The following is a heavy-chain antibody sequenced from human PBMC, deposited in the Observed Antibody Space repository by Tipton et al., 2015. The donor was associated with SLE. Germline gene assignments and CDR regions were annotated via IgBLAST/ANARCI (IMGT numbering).Heavy chain of an antibody. CDR3: ARAQPSSWHPFDY. D-gene: IGHD6-13*01. CDR2: IYYSGST. CDR1: GGSVASTYY. Sequence: TLSLTCTVSGGSVASTYYWGWIRQPPGKGLEWIGSIYYSGSTYYNPSLKSRVTISVDTSKNQFSLKLSSVTAADTAVYYCARAQPSSWHPFDYWGQGTLVTVSS. J-gene: IGHJ4*02. V-gene: IGHV4-39*07.